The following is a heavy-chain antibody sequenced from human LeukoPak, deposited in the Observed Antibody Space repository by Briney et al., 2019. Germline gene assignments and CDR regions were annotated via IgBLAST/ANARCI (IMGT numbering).Heavy chain of an antibody. Sequence: PGGSLRLSCAASGFTFSNYWLTWVRQAPGRGLEWVANIKQDGSEKYYVDSVKGRFTISRDNAKNSLYLQMNSLRAEDTAVYYCARMSSCSACYYYYGMDVWGQGTTVTVSS. CDR2: IKQDGSEK. D-gene: IGHD2-2*01. J-gene: IGHJ6*02. V-gene: IGHV3-7*01. CDR3: ARMSSCSACYYYYGMDV. CDR1: GFTFSNYW.